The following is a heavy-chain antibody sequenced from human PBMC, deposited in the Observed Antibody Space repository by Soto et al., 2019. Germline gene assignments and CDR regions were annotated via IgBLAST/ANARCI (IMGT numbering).Heavy chain of an antibody. Sequence: GGSVRISCAASGLSFSTYTMSWVRQAPGEGLEWVSGISSSGGNTYYSDSVKGRFTISRDNSKDTLFLQMNRLGAEDTDLYFCEKDLSTGAAPTYFDYWGPANLVT. CDR2: ISSSGGNT. J-gene: IGHJ4*02. CDR3: EKDLSTGAAPTYFDY. V-gene: IGHV3-23*01. D-gene: IGHD6-25*01. CDR1: GLSFSTYT.